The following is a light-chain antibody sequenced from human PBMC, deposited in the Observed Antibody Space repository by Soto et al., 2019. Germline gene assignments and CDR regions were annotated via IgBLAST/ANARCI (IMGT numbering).Light chain of an antibody. CDR2: SAS. CDR1: QDINNH. Sequence: DIQMTQSPSSLSASVGDRVTITCQASQDINNHVDWYQQKPGKAPKVLIYSASRLIGGVTSRYSGSGSGTDFTFTISSLQPEDFATYYCQQYHSLPSTFGQGTKLDIK. CDR3: QQYHSLPST. J-gene: IGKJ2*01. V-gene: IGKV1-33*01.